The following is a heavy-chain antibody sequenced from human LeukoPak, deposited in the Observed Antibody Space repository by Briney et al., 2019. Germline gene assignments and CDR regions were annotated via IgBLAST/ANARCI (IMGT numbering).Heavy chain of an antibody. D-gene: IGHD4-17*01. Sequence: GGSLRLSCAASGFAFSSYAMHWVRQAPGKGLEWVTFIRYDGSITYYADSVKGRFTISRDNSKNTLYLQMNSLRAEDTAVYYSATVTIEGVDYWGQGTLVTVSS. CDR3: ATVTIEGVDY. CDR1: GFAFSSYA. V-gene: IGHV3-30*02. CDR2: IRYDGSIT. J-gene: IGHJ4*02.